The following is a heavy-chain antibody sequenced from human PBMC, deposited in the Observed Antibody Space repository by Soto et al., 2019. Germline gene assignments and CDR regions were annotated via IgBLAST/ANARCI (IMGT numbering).Heavy chain of an antibody. CDR2: IIPIFGTA. J-gene: IGHJ6*02. D-gene: IGHD2-21*02. CDR1: GGTFSSYA. V-gene: IGHV1-69*01. CDR3: ARRLRAVTYYYYGMDV. Sequence: QVQLVQSGAEVKKPGSSVKVSCKASGGTFSSYAISWVRQAPGQGLEWMGGIIPIFGTANYAQKFQGRVTIPGDESTSTAYMEVSSLRSEDTAVYYCARRLRAVTYYYYGMDVWGQGTTVTVSS.